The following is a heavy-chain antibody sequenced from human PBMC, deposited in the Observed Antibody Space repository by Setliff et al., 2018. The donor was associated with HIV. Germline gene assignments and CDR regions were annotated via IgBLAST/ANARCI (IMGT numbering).Heavy chain of an antibody. J-gene: IGHJ2*01. D-gene: IGHD2-15*01. V-gene: IGHV4-39*01. CDR1: GGSISSSTYY. Sequence: SETLSLTCTVSGGSISSSTYYWGWIRQAPGKGLEWIGTISYSGSTYYNPSLKSRVIISVDTSKNQFSLKLSSVTAADTAVYYCASPRGYCSGGTCHFWYFDLWGRGTLVTVSS. CDR3: ASPRGYCSGGTCHFWYFDL. CDR2: ISYSGST.